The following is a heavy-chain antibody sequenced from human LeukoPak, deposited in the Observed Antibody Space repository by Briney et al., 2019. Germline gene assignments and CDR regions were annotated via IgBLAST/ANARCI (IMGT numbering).Heavy chain of an antibody. CDR2: IYYSGST. CDR3: ARDGIAVAGTGYFDY. V-gene: IGHV4-39*07. J-gene: IGHJ4*02. D-gene: IGHD6-19*01. CDR1: GGSISSSSYY. Sequence: KPSETLSLTCTVSGGSISSSSYYWGWIRQPPGKGLEWIGSIYYSGSTYYNPSLKSRVTISVDTSKNQFSLKLSSVTAADTAVYYCARDGIAVAGTGYFDYWGQGTLVTVSS.